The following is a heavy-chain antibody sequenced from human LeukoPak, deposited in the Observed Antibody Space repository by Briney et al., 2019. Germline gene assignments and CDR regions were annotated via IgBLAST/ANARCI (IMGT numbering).Heavy chain of an antibody. J-gene: IGHJ4*02. V-gene: IGHV3-23*01. CDR2: ISGSGGST. Sequence: PGGSLRLSYAASGFTFSSYAMSWVRQAPGKGLEWVSAISGSGGSTYYADSVKGRFTISRDNSKNTLYLQMNSLRAEDTAVYYCAKGYGPRYSGYDFTDYWGQGTLVTVSS. D-gene: IGHD5-12*01. CDR1: GFTFSSYA. CDR3: AKGYGPRYSGYDFTDY.